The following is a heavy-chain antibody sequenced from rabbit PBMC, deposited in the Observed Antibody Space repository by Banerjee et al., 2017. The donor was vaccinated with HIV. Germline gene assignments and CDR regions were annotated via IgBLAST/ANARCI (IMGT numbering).Heavy chain of an antibody. CDR3: ARDDYSGAWGDL. CDR2: IDSGSNR. D-gene: IGHD4-1*01. J-gene: IGHJ4*01. V-gene: IGHV1S43*01. CDR1: GIDFSSYW. Sequence: QEQLVESGGGLVQPEGSLTLTCKASGIDFSSYWMCWVRQAPGKGLEWIGCIDSGSNRWYASWVNGRFTISRSTSLNTVDLKVTSLAGADTATYFCARDDYSGAWGDLWGPGTLVTVS.